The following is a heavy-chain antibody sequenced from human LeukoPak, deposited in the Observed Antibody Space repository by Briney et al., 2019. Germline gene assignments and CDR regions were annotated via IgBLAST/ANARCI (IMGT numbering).Heavy chain of an antibody. D-gene: IGHD1-26*01. Sequence: ASVKVSCKASGYTFTMYYIHWVRQAPGQGLEWMGMINPSDGATTYAQRFQGRVTMTRDMSTTTVYMDLRSLRSEDTAVYFCARGRSGELSVSLGGLFASYYTYYYMDVWGRGTTVTVSS. V-gene: IGHV1-46*01. CDR1: GYTFTMYY. CDR3: ARGRSGELSVSLGGLFASYYTYYYMDV. CDR2: INPSDGAT. J-gene: IGHJ6*03.